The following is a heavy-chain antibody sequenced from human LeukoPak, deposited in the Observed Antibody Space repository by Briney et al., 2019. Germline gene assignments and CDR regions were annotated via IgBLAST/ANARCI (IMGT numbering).Heavy chain of an antibody. D-gene: IGHD3-10*01. CDR3: VKQHTYYGSGRFFEADY. V-gene: IGHV3-30*18. J-gene: IGHJ4*02. Sequence: QPGGSLRLSCAASGFTFSNYGIHWVRQAPGKGLEWVAFISYDGSNKFYADSVKSRFIISRDNSKNTLYLQMNSLRAEDTAVYYCVKQHTYYGSGRFFEADYWGQGTLVTVSS. CDR1: GFTFSNYG. CDR2: ISYDGSNK.